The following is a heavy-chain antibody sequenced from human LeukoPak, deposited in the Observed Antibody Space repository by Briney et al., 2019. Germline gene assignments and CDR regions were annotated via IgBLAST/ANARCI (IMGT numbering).Heavy chain of an antibody. CDR2: ISSSSSTI. CDR3: ARAYHYGSGYGMDV. D-gene: IGHD3-10*01. V-gene: IGHV3-48*02. Sequence: PGGSLRLSCAASGXTFSSYTMSWVRQAPGKGLECVSYISSSSSTIYYADFVKGRFTISRDNAKNSLYLQMNSLRDEDTAVYYCARAYHYGSGYGMDVWGQGTTVTVSS. J-gene: IGHJ6*02. CDR1: GXTFSSYT.